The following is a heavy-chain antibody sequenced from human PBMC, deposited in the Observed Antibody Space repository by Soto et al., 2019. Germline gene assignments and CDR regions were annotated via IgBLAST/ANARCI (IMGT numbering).Heavy chain of an antibody. Sequence: GASVKVSCKASGYTFTSYDINWVRQATGQGLEWMGWMNPNSGNTGYARKFQGRVTMTRNTSISTAYMELSSLRSEDTAVYYCASPGITMTSYGMDVWGQGTTVTVS. CDR3: ASPGITMTSYGMDV. CDR1: GYTFTSYD. D-gene: IGHD3-22*01. J-gene: IGHJ6*02. CDR2: MNPNSGNT. V-gene: IGHV1-8*01.